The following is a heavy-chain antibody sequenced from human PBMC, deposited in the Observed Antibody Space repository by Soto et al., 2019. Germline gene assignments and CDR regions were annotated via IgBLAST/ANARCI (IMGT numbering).Heavy chain of an antibody. CDR2: INSDGSNK. J-gene: IGHJ6*03. D-gene: IGHD3-3*01. CDR1: GFTFSSYA. Sequence: GGSLRLSCAASGFTFSSYAMHWVRQAPGKGLEWVSRINSDGSNKSYADSVKGRFTISRDNAKNTLYLQMNSLRAEDTAVYYCAKGGWGDFWSGLISYYMDVWGKGTTVTVSS. V-gene: IGHV3-74*01. CDR3: AKGGWGDFWSGLISYYMDV.